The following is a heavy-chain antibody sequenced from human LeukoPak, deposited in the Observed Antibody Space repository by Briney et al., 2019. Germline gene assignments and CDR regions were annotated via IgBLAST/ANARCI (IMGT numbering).Heavy chain of an antibody. CDR1: GFTFSNTW. CDR2: IKSKTDGGTT. V-gene: IGHV3-15*01. J-gene: IGHJ3*02. Sequence: GGSLRLSCAASGFTFSNTWMSWVRQAPEKGLEWVGRIKSKTDGGTTDYAAPVKGRFTISRDDSKNTLYLQMNSLKTEDTAVYYCTTYGSGDAFDIWGQGTVVTVSS. CDR3: TTYGSGDAFDI. D-gene: IGHD6-19*01.